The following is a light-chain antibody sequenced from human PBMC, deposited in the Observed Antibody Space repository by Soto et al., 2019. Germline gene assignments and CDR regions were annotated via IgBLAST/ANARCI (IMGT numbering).Light chain of an antibody. CDR2: GVS. V-gene: IGLV2-14*01. J-gene: IGLJ2*01. CDR3: SSFTLYNTVV. Sequence: QSVLTQPASVSGSPGQSITISCAGTINDIGRFNYVSWYRQHPGEAPKLIIYGVSDRPSGVSDRFSGSKSGDTASLTISGFQTEDEAHYYCSSFTLYNTVVFGGGTKLTVL. CDR1: INDIGRFNY.